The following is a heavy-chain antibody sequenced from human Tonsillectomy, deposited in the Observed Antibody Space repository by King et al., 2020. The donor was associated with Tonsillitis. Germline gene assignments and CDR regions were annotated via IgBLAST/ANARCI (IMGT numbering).Heavy chain of an antibody. D-gene: IGHD3-9*01. CDR3: ARRSYDILTGSSWFDP. Sequence: VQLVESGAEVKKHGESLKISCKGSGYSFTSYWIGWVRQMPGKGLEWMGIIYPGDSDTRYSPSFQGQVTISADKSNSTAYLQWSSLKASDPAMYYCARRSYDILTGSSWFDPWGQGTLVTVSS. J-gene: IGHJ5*02. V-gene: IGHV5-51*01. CDR1: GYSFTSYW. CDR2: IYPGDSDT.